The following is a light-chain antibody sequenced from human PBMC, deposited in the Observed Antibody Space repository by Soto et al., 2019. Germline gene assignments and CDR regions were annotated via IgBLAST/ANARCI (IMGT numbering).Light chain of an antibody. CDR1: QSVSSN. CDR3: QQYNNWPGFT. Sequence: EIVMTQSPATPSVSPGERATLSCRASQSVSSNLAWYQQKPGQAPRLLIYGASTRATGIPARFSGSGSWTEFTLTISSLQSEDFAVYYCQQYNNWPGFTFGPGTKVDIK. V-gene: IGKV3-15*01. J-gene: IGKJ3*01. CDR2: GAS.